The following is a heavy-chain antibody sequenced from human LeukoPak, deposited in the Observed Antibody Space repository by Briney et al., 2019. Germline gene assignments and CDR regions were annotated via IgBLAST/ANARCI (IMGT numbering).Heavy chain of an antibody. CDR3: AKDNRRHYTSGPNPDSLH. V-gene: IGHV3-9*01. CDR1: GFIFNNYA. CDR2: ISWNSGSI. D-gene: IGHD6-19*01. J-gene: IGHJ4*02. Sequence: GGSLRLSCAGSGFIFNNYAMHWVRQPPGKGLEWVSGISWNSGSIDYADSVKGRFTISRDNAKNSLYLQMSSLRVEDTAFYYCAKDNRRHYTSGPNPDSLHWGQGALVTVSS.